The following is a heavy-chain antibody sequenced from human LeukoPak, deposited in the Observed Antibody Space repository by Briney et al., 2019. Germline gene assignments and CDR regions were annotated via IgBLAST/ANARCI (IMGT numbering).Heavy chain of an antibody. J-gene: IGHJ5*02. CDR1: GFPISRGYY. V-gene: IGHV4-61*01. D-gene: IGHD2-15*01. CDR3: ASLSEYCSAGSCYLGWFDP. Sequence: SETLSLTCTVSGFPISRGYYWSWIRQPPGKGLEWIGYIYYSGSTNYNPSLKSRVTMSVDTSKNQFSLKLNSVTAADTAVYYCASLSEYCSAGSCYLGWFDPWGQGTLVTVSS. CDR2: IYYSGST.